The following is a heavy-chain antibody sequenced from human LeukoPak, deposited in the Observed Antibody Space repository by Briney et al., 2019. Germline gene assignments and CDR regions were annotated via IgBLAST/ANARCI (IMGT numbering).Heavy chain of an antibody. Sequence: GGSLRLSCAASGCTFANSWMAWVCQAPGKGLEWVANIKQDGSTKHYADSLKGRFTISRDNPKNSLFLQMNNLRADDTAIYYCTRDTIGSLDYWGQGIPVTVAS. J-gene: IGHJ4*02. V-gene: IGHV3-7*01. CDR2: IKQDGSTK. CDR3: TRDTIGSLDY. CDR1: GCTFANSW. D-gene: IGHD1-26*01.